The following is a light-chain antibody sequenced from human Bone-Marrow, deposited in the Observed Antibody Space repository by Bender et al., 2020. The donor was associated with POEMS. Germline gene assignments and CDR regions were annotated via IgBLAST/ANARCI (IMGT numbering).Light chain of an antibody. CDR2: EDS. CDR1: SSDDGGYAL. Sequence: QSALTQPASVSGSPGQSITISCTGISSDDGGYALVSWYQQRPGKAPKLILYEDSKRPSGVSNRFSGSKSGNTASLTISGLQAEDEADYYCCSHAGTTIGTLVIFGGGTKLTVL. J-gene: IGLJ2*01. CDR3: CSHAGTTIGTLVI. V-gene: IGLV2-23*01.